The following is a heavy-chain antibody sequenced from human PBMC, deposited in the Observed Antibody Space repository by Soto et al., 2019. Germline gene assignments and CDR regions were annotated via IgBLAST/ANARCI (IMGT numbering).Heavy chain of an antibody. D-gene: IGHD6-19*01. V-gene: IGHV3-7*01. J-gene: IGHJ6*02. Sequence: PGGALRLSCAASGLTRRSCWINWVRQAGGRGLEWVANIKQAGYEKCYVDPVRGRFFIARDNAKNSLYLQLNSLRAEDTAVYYCARDADASGWYHYGMDVWGQGTLVTVCS. CDR1: GLTRRSCW. CDR2: IKQAGYEK. CDR3: ARDADASGWYHYGMDV.